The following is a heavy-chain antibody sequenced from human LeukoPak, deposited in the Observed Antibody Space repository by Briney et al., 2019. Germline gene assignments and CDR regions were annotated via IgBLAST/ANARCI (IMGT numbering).Heavy chain of an antibody. CDR1: GFTISSYA. V-gene: IGHV3-74*01. CDR2: INTDGSIT. CDR3: ASDLTGYSDY. D-gene: IGHD1-14*01. Sequence: GGSLRLSCAASGFTISSYAMSWVRQAPGKGLVWVSRINTDGSITSYADSVKGRFTISRDNAKSTLYLQMNSLRAEDTAVYYCASDLTGYSDYWGQGTLVTVSS. J-gene: IGHJ4*02.